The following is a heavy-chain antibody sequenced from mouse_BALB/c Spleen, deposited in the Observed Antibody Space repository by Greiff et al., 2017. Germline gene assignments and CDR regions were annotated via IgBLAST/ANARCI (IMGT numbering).Heavy chain of an antibody. CDR3: ARNYYGNEGFAY. D-gene: IGHD2-1*01. Sequence: QVQLQQSGAELAKPGASVKMSCKASGYTFTSYWMHWVKQRPGQGLEWIGYINPSTGYTEYNQKFKDKATLTADKSSSTAYMQLSSLTSEDSAVYYCARNYYGNEGFAYWGQGTLVTVSA. J-gene: IGHJ3*01. CDR2: INPSTGYT. V-gene: IGHV1-7*01. CDR1: GYTFTSYW.